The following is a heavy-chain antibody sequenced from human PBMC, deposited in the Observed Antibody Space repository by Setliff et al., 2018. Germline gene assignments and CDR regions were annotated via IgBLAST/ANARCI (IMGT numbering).Heavy chain of an antibody. V-gene: IGHV1-18*04. J-gene: IGHJ5*02. CDR1: GYTFTNSI. D-gene: IGHD2-15*01. CDR3: ERLVHHCTRISCQRTSEADL. CDR2: ISAYNGNT. Sequence: GASVKVSCKASGYTFTNSIMNWVRQAPGQGLEWMGWISAYNGNTYHAQKFQDRLSMTTDTSTSTAYMELRSLRADDTAVYYCERLVHHCTRISCQRTSEADLWGQGTQVTVSS.